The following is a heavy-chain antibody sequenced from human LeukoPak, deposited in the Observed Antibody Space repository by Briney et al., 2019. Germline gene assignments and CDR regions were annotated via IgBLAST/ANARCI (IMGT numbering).Heavy chain of an antibody. CDR2: IYYSGST. CDR1: GGSISSGDYY. CDR3: AREGRELLSNDDY. D-gene: IGHD3-10*01. Sequence: SEALSLTCTVSGGSISSGDYYWSWIRQPPGKGLEWIGYIYYSGSTYYNPSLKSRVTISVDTSKNQFSLKLSSVTAADTAVYYCAREGRELLSNDDYWGQGTLVTVSS. V-gene: IGHV4-30-4*01. J-gene: IGHJ4*02.